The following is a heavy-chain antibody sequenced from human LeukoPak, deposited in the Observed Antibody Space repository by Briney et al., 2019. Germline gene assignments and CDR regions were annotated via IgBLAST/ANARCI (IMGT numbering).Heavy chain of an antibody. D-gene: IGHD3-22*01. CDR1: GFTFDNYA. V-gene: IGHV3-9*01. Sequence: GGSLRLSCAASGFTFDNYAIHWVRQAPGKGLEWVSGISWNSDSIGYADSVKGRFTISRDNAKNSLYLQMSSLRADDTAVYYCARDRLLYYYDSGPTGHFQHWGQGTLVTV. CDR3: ARDRLLYYYDSGPTGHFQH. J-gene: IGHJ1*01. CDR2: ISWNSDSI.